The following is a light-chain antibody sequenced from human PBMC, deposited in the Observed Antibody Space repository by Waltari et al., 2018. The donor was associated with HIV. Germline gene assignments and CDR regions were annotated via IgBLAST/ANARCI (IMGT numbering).Light chain of an antibody. J-gene: IGLJ1*01. V-gene: IGLV1-44*01. CDR3: AAWDDSLNGYV. Sequence: QSLLTQPPSASGTPGQRVTISFSGSSSNIVSNTENWYQQLPGTAPKRLIYSNHQRRSGVPDRFSGSKSGTSASLAISGRQSEEEADYYCAAWDDSLNGYVFGTGTKVTVL. CDR2: SNH. CDR1: SSNIVSNT.